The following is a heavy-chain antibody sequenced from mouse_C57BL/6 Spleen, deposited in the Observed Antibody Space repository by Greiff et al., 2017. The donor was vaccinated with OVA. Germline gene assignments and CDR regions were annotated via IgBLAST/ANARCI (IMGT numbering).Heavy chain of an antibody. CDR3: AREGELGRFAY. CDR1: GFTFSSYA. J-gene: IGHJ3*01. D-gene: IGHD4-1*01. Sequence: EVKLVESGGGLVKPGGSLKLSCAASGFTFSSYAMSWVRQTPEKRLEWVATISDGGSYTYYPDNVKGRFTISRDNAKNNLYLQMSHLKSEDTAMYYCAREGELGRFAYWGQGTLVTVSA. V-gene: IGHV5-4*01. CDR2: ISDGGSYT.